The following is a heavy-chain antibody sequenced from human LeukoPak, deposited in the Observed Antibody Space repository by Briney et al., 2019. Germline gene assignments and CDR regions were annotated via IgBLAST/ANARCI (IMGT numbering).Heavy chain of an antibody. CDR2: IYSGGNT. Sequence: HPGGSLRLSCAASGFTVSSNHISWVRQAAGKGLEWVSVIYSGGNTHYADSVKGRFTISRDNFKNTLYLQMNSLRAEDTAVYYCAREWGSAVGDAFDIWGQGTMVTVSS. V-gene: IGHV3-66*01. J-gene: IGHJ3*02. CDR1: GFTVSSNH. D-gene: IGHD4-23*01. CDR3: AREWGSAVGDAFDI.